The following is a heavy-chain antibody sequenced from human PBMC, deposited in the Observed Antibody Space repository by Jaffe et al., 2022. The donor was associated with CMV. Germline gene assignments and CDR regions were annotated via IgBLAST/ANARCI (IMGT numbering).Heavy chain of an antibody. J-gene: IGHJ6*02. V-gene: IGHV1-2*02. D-gene: IGHD4-4*01. CDR2: INPNSGGT. CDR3: ARGGSGMTTVYYYGMDV. Sequence: QVQLVQSGAEVKKPGASVKVSCKASGYTFTGYYMHWVRQAPGQGLEWMGWINPNSGGTNYAQKFQGRVTMTRDTSISTAYMELSRLRSDDTAVYYCARGGSGMTTVYYYGMDVWGQGTTVTVSS. CDR1: GYTFTGYY.